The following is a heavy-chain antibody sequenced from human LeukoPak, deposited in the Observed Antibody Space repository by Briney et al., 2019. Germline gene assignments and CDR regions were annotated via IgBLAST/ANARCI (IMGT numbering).Heavy chain of an antibody. J-gene: IGHJ5*02. Sequence: WIRQAPGRGLEWVSAINTSGGSTYYADSVKGRFTISRSNSQNTLYLQMNSLRAEDTAVYYCAKQTYIGRGNWFDPWGQGTLVTVSS. V-gene: IGHV3-23*01. D-gene: IGHD3-16*01. CDR2: INTSGGST. CDR3: AKQTYIGRGNWFDP.